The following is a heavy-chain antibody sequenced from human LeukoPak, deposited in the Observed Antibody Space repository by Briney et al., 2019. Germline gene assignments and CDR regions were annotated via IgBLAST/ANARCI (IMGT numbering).Heavy chain of an antibody. CDR3: ARRSSSSGGFDY. D-gene: IGHD6-6*01. J-gene: IGHJ4*02. V-gene: IGHV1-69*05. Sequence: SVKVSCKASRGTFSSYAISWVRQAPGQGLEWMGRIIPIFGTANYAQKFQGRVTITTDESTSTAYMELSSLRSEDTAVYYCARRSSSSGGFDYWGQGTLVTVSS. CDR1: RGTFSSYA. CDR2: IIPIFGTA.